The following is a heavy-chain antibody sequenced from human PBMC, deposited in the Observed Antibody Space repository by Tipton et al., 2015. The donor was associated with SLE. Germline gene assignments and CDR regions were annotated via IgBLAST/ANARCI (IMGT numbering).Heavy chain of an antibody. CDR1: GFTFDDYA. D-gene: IGHD2-15*01. J-gene: IGHJ6*02. V-gene: IGHV3-43*02. CDR2: ISGGDGGIT. CDR3: AKPLDGYCSGGSCYENYYGMDV. Sequence: GSLRLSCAASGFTFDDYAMHWVRQTPEQGLEWLSLISGGDGGITYYADSVKGRFTVSRDNSRMSLYLQMNSLRIEDTALYYCAKPLDGYCSGGSCYENYYGMDVWGLGTTVTVSS.